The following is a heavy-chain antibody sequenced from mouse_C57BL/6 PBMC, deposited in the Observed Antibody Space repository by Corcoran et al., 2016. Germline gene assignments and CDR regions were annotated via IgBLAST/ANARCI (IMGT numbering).Heavy chain of an antibody. V-gene: IGHV1-26*01. CDR1: GYTFTDYY. Sequence: EVQLQQSGPELVKPGASVKISCKASGYTFTDYYMNWVKQSHGKSLEWIGDINPNNGGTSYNQKFKGKATLTVDKSSSTAYRELRSLTSEDSADYYCAPRRAWFAYWGQGTLVTVSA. CDR2: INPNNGGT. J-gene: IGHJ3*01. D-gene: IGHD2-10*02. CDR3: APRRAWFAY.